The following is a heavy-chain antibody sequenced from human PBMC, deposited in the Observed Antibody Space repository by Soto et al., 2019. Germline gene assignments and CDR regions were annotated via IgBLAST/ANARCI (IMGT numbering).Heavy chain of an antibody. CDR1: GFTFSSYA. CDR3: ARGSDYGDFDAFDI. V-gene: IGHV3-30-3*01. CDR2: ISYDGSNK. D-gene: IGHD4-17*01. J-gene: IGHJ3*02. Sequence: GGSLRLSCAASGFTFSSYAMHWVRQAPGKGLEWVAVISYDGSNKYYADSVKGRFTISRDNSKNTLYLQMNSLRAEDTAVYYCARGSDYGDFDAFDIWGQGTMVTVSS.